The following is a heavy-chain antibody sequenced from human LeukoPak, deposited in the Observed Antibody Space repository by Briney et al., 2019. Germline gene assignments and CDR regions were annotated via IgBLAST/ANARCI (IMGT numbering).Heavy chain of an antibody. CDR3: ARDRAVRYFDY. CDR2: IWYDGTNK. CDR1: GFTLSNYG. Sequence: TGGSLRLSCAASGFTLSNYGMHWVRQAPGKGLEWVAVIWYDGTNKYYADSVKGRLTISRDNSKNTLYLQMNSLRAEDTAVYYYARDRAVRYFDYWGQGTLVTVSS. D-gene: IGHD3-16*02. V-gene: IGHV3-33*01. J-gene: IGHJ4*02.